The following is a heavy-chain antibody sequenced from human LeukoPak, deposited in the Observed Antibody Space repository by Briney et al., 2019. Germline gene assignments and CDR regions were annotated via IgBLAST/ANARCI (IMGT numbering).Heavy chain of an antibody. CDR3: ARQWELLRYFDY. CDR1: GGSFSGYY. V-gene: IGHV4-34*01. CDR2: INHSGST. D-gene: IGHD1-26*01. J-gene: IGHJ4*02. Sequence: AETLSLTCAVYGGSFSGYYWSWIRQPPGKGLEWIGEINHSGSTNYNPPLKSRVTISVDTSKNQFSLKLSSVTAADTAVYYCARQWELLRYFDYWGQGTLVTVSS.